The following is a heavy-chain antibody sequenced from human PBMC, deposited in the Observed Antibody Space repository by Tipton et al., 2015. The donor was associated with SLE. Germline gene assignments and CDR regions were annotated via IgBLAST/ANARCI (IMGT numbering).Heavy chain of an antibody. CDR1: GDSISSHF. CDR2: IYYGGNT. V-gene: IGHV4-59*11. Sequence: LRLSCTVSGDSISSHFWSWIRQPPGKGLEWIGYIYYGGNTNYNPSLKSRVTISLDTSKSQFSLRLSSVTAADTAMYYCARDIQYIGSFLYFNYWGQGTLVTVSS. J-gene: IGHJ4*02. D-gene: IGHD3-10*01. CDR3: ARDIQYIGSFLYFNY.